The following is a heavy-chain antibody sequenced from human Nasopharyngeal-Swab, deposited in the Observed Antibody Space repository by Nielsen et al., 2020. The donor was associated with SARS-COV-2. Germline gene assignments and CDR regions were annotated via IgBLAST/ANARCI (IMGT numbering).Heavy chain of an antibody. CDR3: ARGSSGYSYHY. J-gene: IGHJ4*02. Sequence: ASVKVSCKAPGYTFTSYGISWVRQAPGQGLEWMGWINSYNGYTNFAQKLQGRVTMTTDTSTSTAYMELRSLRSDDTAVYYCARGSSGYSYHYWGQGTLVTVSS. D-gene: IGHD5-18*01. CDR1: GYTFTSYG. V-gene: IGHV1-18*01. CDR2: INSYNGYT.